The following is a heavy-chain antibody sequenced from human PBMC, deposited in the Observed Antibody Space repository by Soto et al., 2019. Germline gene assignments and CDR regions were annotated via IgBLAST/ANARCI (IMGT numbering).Heavy chain of an antibody. V-gene: IGHV1-2*04. CDR1: GYTFTGYY. J-gene: IGHJ4*02. Sequence: ASVKVSCKASGYTFTGYYMHWVRQAPGQGLEWMGWINPNSGGTNYAQKFQGWVTMTRDTSISTAYMELSRLRSDDTAVYYCARAGEYDFWSGYPRHAYWGQGTRVTVSS. D-gene: IGHD3-3*01. CDR2: INPNSGGT. CDR3: ARAGEYDFWSGYPRHAY.